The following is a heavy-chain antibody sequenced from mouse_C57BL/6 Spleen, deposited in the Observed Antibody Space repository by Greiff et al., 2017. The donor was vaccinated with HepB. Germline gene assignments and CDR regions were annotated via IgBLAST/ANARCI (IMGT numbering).Heavy chain of an antibody. CDR1: GFTFTNTY. Sequence: VQLKQSVAELVRPGASVKLSCTASGFTFTNTYMHWVKQRPEQGLEWIGRIDPANGNTKYAPKFQGKATLTADTSSNTAYLQLSSLTSEDPAIDYGASSPRDYLDYWGQGTTLTVSS. J-gene: IGHJ2*01. CDR2: IDPANGNT. V-gene: IGHV14-3*01. CDR3: ASSPRDYLDY.